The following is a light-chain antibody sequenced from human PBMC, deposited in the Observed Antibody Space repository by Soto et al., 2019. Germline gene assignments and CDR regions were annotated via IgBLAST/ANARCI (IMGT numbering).Light chain of an antibody. CDR2: GVS. J-gene: IGLJ1*01. V-gene: IGLV2-14*01. CDR3: SSYTSSSTYV. CDR1: SSDVGGYNY. Sequence: QSALTQPASVSGSPGQSITISCTGTSSDVGGYNYVSWYQQHPGKAPKLMIYGVSYRPSGVSNRFSGSKSGNTASLTISGLQAEDEADYYCSSYTSSSTYVFGTGTKLTVL.